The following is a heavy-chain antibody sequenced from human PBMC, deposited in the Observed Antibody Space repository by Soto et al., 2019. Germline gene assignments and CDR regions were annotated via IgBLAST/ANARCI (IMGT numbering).Heavy chain of an antibody. V-gene: IGHV1-69*13. J-gene: IGHJ6*02. CDR1: GGTFSSYA. CDR3: ARDQARAPNWNYGGYYYYGMDV. CDR2: IIPIFGTA. Sequence: GASVKVCCKASGGTFSSYAISWVRQAPGQGLEWMGGIIPIFGTANYAQKFQGRVTITADESTSTAYMELSSLRSEDPAVYYCARDQARAPNWNYGGYYYYGMDVWGQGTTVTVSS. D-gene: IGHD1-7*01.